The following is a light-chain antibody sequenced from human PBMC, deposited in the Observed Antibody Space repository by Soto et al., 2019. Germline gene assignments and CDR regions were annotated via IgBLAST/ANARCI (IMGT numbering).Light chain of an antibody. Sequence: EIVLPQSPATLSFSPVERAPLSCRASQSVSSNFALYQQKPRQAPRLLIYCASNRATGIPARFSGSGSGTDCTLTIRPLESKGFAVYYCQQRRNWPLTFGRGTKVEIK. CDR1: QSVSSN. J-gene: IGKJ4*01. CDR3: QQRRNWPLT. CDR2: CAS. V-gene: IGKV3-11*01.